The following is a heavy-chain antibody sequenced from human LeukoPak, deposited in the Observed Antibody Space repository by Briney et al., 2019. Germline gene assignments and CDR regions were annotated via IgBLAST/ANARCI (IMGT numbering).Heavy chain of an antibody. CDR2: IYYSGST. V-gene: IGHV4-39*01. Sequence: SETLSLTCTVSGGSISSSSYYWGWIRQPPGKGLEWIGSIYYSGSTYYNPSLKSRVTISVDTSKNQFSLWLSSVTAADTAVYYCARRVAARPVYAFDIWGQGTMVTVSS. J-gene: IGHJ3*02. CDR3: ARRVAARPVYAFDI. D-gene: IGHD6-6*01. CDR1: GGSISSSSYY.